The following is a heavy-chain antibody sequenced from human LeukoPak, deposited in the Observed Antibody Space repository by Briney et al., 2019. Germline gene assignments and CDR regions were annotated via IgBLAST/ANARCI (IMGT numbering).Heavy chain of an antibody. V-gene: IGHV3-48*04. J-gene: IGHJ4*02. D-gene: IGHD5-24*01. Sequence: GGSLRLSCAASGFPFSSFSMNWVRQAPGKGLEWVSYISSSGGTIYYADSVKGRFTISRDNAKNSLYLQMNSLRAEDTAVYYCASRTRRDGYNYFDYWGQGTLVTVSS. CDR3: ASRTRRDGYNYFDY. CDR2: ISSSGGTI. CDR1: GFPFSSFS.